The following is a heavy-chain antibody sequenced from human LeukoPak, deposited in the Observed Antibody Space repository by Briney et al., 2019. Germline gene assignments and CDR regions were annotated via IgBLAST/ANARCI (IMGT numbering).Heavy chain of an antibody. CDR2: IYTGDST. V-gene: IGHV3-53*01. CDR3: ARVTGYYFDS. J-gene: IGHJ4*02. Sequence: GGSLRLSCAASGFTVSSDFMNWVRQAPGKGLEWVSVIYTGDSTYYADSVKGRFTISRDNAKNSLYLQLNSLRAEDTAVYYCARVTGYYFDSWGQGTLVTVSS. D-gene: IGHD3-10*01. CDR1: GFTVSSDF.